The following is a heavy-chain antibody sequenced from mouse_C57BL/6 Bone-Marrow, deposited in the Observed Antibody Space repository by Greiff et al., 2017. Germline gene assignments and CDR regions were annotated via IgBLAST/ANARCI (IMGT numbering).Heavy chain of an antibody. V-gene: IGHV3-8*01. Sequence: EVQGVESGPGLAKPSQTLSLTCSVTGYSITSDYWNWLRKFPGNKLEYMGYISYSGSTYYNPSLKSRISITRDTSKNQYYLQLNSVTTEDTATYYCARGGAMDYWGQGTSVTVSS. CDR2: ISYSGST. CDR1: GYSITSDY. J-gene: IGHJ4*01. CDR3: ARGGAMDY.